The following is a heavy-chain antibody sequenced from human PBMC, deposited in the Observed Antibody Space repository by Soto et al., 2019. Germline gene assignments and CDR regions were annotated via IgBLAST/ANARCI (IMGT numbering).Heavy chain of an antibody. V-gene: IGHV1-3*01. J-gene: IGHJ4*02. Sequence: ASVKVSCKASGYTFTSYAMHWLRQAPGQRLEWMGWINAGNGNTKYSQKFQGRVTITRDTSASTAYMGLSSLRSEDTAVYYCARSSSSRVHDYWGQGTLVTVSS. CDR3: ARSSSSRVHDY. CDR2: INAGNGNT. D-gene: IGHD6-6*01. CDR1: GYTFTSYA.